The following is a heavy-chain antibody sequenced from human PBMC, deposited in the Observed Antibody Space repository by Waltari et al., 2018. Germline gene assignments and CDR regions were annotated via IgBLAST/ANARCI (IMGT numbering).Heavy chain of an antibody. D-gene: IGHD3-3*01. CDR2: SIPIFGTA. CDR1: GGTFSSYA. CDR3: ARGADFWSGYWGFDY. Sequence: QVQLVQSGAEVKKPGSSVKVSCKASGGTFSSYAISWVRQAPGQGLEWLGGSIPIFGTANYARKFQVRVTITADDSTITAYMELSSLRSEDTAVYYCARGADFWSGYWGFDYWGQGTLVTVSS. V-gene: IGHV1-69*12. J-gene: IGHJ4*02.